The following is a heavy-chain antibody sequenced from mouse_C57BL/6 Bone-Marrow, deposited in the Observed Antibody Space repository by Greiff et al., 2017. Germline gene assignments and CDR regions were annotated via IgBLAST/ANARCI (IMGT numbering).Heavy chain of an antibody. J-gene: IGHJ1*03. Sequence: VQLQQPGAELVMPGASVKLSCKASGYTFTSYWMHWVKQRPGQGLEWIGEIDPADSYTNYHQKFKGKSTLTVDKSSSTAYMQLSSLTSEDAAVYYCATLITTVVANWYFDVRGTATTVTDSS. V-gene: IGHV1-69*01. CDR3: ATLITTVVANWYFDV. CDR2: IDPADSYT. CDR1: GYTFTSYW. D-gene: IGHD1-1*01.